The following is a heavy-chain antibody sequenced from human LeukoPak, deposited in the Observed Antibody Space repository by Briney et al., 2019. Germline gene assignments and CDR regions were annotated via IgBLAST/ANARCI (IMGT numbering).Heavy chain of an antibody. CDR3: ARDRIVGATPKGTY. V-gene: IGHV4-39*07. CDR1: GGSISSSSYY. D-gene: IGHD1-26*01. Sequence: SETLSLTCTVSGGSISSSSYYWGWIRQPPGKGLEWIGSIYYSGSTYYNPSLKSRVTISVDTSKNQFSLKLSSVTAADTAVYYCARDRIVGATPKGTYWGQGTLVTVSS. J-gene: IGHJ4*02. CDR2: IYYSGST.